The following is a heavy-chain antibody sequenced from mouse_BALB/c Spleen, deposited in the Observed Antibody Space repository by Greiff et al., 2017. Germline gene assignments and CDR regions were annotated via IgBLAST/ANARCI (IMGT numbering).Heavy chain of an antibody. CDR1: GYAFTNYL. V-gene: IGHV1-54*01. D-gene: IGHD2-14*01. CDR2: INPGSGGT. CDR3: ARRVVRRGPHFDY. Sequence: QVQLQQSGAELVRPGTSVKVSCKASGYAFTNYLIEWVKQRPGQGLEWIGVINPGSGGTNYNEKFKGKATLTADKSSSTAYMQLSSLTSDDSAVYFCARRVVRRGPHFDYWGQGTTLTVSS. J-gene: IGHJ2*01.